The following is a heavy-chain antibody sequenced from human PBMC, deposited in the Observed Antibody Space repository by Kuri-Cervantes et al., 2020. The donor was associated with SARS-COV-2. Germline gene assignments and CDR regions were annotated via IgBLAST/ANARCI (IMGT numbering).Heavy chain of an antibody. J-gene: IGHJ5*02. CDR3: ARVVVAGGRFDP. D-gene: IGHD6-19*01. V-gene: IGHV4-38-2*01. CDR1: GYSMRSGYY. Sequence: SQTLSLTCAVSGYSMRSGYYWGWIRQPPGKGLEWIGNIYHSGSTYYNPSLKSRVTISVDTSKNQFSLKLTAVTAADTAVYYCARVVVAGGRFDPWGQGTLVTVSS. CDR2: IYHSGST.